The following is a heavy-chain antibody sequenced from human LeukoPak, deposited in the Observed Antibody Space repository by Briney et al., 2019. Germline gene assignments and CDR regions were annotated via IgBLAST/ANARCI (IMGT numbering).Heavy chain of an antibody. Sequence: GGSLRLSCAASGFTFSTYVMHWVRQAPGKGLEWVAIISYDGSNKYYADSVKGRFTISRDNSKNMLYLQMNSLRAEDTAVYYCARAVGPYDYWGQGTLVTVSS. V-gene: IGHV3-30*03. CDR1: GFTFSTYV. J-gene: IGHJ4*02. CDR2: ISYDGSNK. D-gene: IGHD3-10*01. CDR3: ARAVGPYDY.